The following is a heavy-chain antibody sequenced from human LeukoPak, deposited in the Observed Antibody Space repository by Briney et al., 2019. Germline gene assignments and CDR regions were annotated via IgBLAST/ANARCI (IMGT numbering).Heavy chain of an antibody. CDR3: ARDLRFLEWLLDYFDY. D-gene: IGHD3-3*01. J-gene: IGHJ4*02. V-gene: IGHV3-21*01. CDR1: GFTFNSYW. Sequence: PGGSLRLSCAASGFTFNSYWMSWVRQAPGKGLEWVSSISSSSSYIYYADSVKGRFTISRDNAKNSLYLQMNSLRAEDTAVYYCARDLRFLEWLLDYFDYWGQGTLVTVSS. CDR2: ISSSSSYI.